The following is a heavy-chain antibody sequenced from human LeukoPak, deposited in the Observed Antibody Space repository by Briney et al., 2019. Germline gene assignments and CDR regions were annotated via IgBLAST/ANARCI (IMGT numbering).Heavy chain of an antibody. CDR1: GGSFSGYY. J-gene: IGHJ5*02. CDR3: VRGRYSSGWFKDKNWFDP. CDR2: INHSGST. D-gene: IGHD6-19*01. V-gene: IGHV4-34*01. Sequence: SETLSLTCAVYGGSFSGYYWSWIRQPPGKGLEWIGEINHSGSTNCNPSLKSRVTISVDTSKNQFSLKLSSVTAADTAVYYCVRGRYSSGWFKDKNWFDPWGQGIPVTVSS.